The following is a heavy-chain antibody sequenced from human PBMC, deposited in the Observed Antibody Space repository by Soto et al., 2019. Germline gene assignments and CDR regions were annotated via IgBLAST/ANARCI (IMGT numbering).Heavy chain of an antibody. CDR3: AASCVGCGGFNYYGMDV. CDR1: GGSISSYY. J-gene: IGHJ6*02. V-gene: IGHV4-59*12. Sequence: PSETLSLTCTVSGGSISSYYWSWIRQPPGKGLGWIGYIYYSGSTNYNPSLKSRVTISVDTSKNQFSLKLSSVTAADTAVYYCAASCVGCGGFNYYGMDVWGQGTTVTVSS. CDR2: IYYSGST. D-gene: IGHD2-21*01.